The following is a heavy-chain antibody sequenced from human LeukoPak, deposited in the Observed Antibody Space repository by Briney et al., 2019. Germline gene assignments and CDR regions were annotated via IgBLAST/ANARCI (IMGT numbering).Heavy chain of an antibody. CDR1: GGSFSGYY. Sequence: SETLSLTCAVYGGSFSGYYWSWIRQPPGKGLEWIGSIYYSGSTYYNPSLKSRVTISVDTSKNQFSLKLSSVTAADTAVYYCARRVSNWNDYYFDYWGQGTLVTVSS. J-gene: IGHJ4*02. CDR3: ARRVSNWNDYYFDY. V-gene: IGHV4-34*01. CDR2: IYYSGST. D-gene: IGHD1-20*01.